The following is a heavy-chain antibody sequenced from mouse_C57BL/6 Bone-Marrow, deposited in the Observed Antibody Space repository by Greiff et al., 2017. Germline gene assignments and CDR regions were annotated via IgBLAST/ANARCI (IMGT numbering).Heavy chain of an antibody. J-gene: IGHJ4*01. D-gene: IGHD1-1*01. CDR2: IDPSDSYT. V-gene: IGHV1-69*01. CDR1: GYTFTSYW. Sequence: QVQLQQPGAELVMPGASVKLSCKASGYTFTSYWMHWVKQRPGQGLEWIGEIDPSDSYTNYNQNFKGKSTLTVDKSSSTAYMQLSSLSSEDSAVFYCARTVITTVVAEGYYAMDYWCQGTSVTVSS. CDR3: ARTVITTVVAEGYYAMDY.